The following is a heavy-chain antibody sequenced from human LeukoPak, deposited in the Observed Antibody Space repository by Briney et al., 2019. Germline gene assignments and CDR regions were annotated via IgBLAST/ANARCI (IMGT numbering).Heavy chain of an antibody. CDR1: GGSISSYY. V-gene: IGHV4-4*07. Sequence: SETLSLTCTVSGGSISSYYWSWIRQPAGKGLEWIGRIYTSGSTNYNPSLKSRVTMSVDTSKNQFSLKLSSVTAADTAVYYCAREQDDSSGYYYFDGYYFDYWGQGTLVTVSS. J-gene: IGHJ4*02. CDR2: IYTSGST. CDR3: AREQDDSSGYYYFDGYYFDY. D-gene: IGHD3-22*01.